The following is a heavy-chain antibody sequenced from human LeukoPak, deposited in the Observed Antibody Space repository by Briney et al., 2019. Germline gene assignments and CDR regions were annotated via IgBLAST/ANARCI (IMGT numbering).Heavy chain of an antibody. CDR3: SGVPQFGLFGP. Sequence: PSETLSLTCTVSGGSISSSSYYWGWIRQPPGKGLEWIGSIYYSGSTYYNPSLKSRVTISVDTSKNQFSLKLSSVTAADTAVYYRSGVPQFGLFGPWGQGTLVTVSS. D-gene: IGHD3-10*01. CDR2: IYYSGST. CDR1: GGSISSSSYY. V-gene: IGHV4-39*07. J-gene: IGHJ5*02.